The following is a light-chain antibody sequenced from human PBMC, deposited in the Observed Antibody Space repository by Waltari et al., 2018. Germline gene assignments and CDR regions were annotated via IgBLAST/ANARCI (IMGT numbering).Light chain of an antibody. CDR3: CSYSTTHTFV. Sequence: QSALTQPASVSGSPGQSITLSCTGSSSDVGGHDFVSWYQQHPGKAPRLIIYDVSHRPSGVSDRFSGSKSGNTASLTISGLQADDEADYYCCSYSTTHTFVFGSGANVSIL. V-gene: IGLV2-14*03. J-gene: IGLJ1*01. CDR1: SSDVGGHDF. CDR2: DVS.